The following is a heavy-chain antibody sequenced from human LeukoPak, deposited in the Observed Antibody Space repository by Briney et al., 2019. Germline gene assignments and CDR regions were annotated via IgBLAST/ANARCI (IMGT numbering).Heavy chain of an antibody. V-gene: IGHV4-59*01. CDR1: GGSISSYY. CDR3: WGSVDTAMAPFDY. J-gene: IGHJ4*02. CDR2: IYYSGST. D-gene: IGHD5-18*01. Sequence: PSETLSLTCTVSGGSISSYYWSWIRQPPGKGLEWVGYIYYSGSTNYNPSLKSGGTILVSTSKNQSLQMQSNVPAADDAVYYCWGSVDTAMAPFDYWGQGTLVTVSS.